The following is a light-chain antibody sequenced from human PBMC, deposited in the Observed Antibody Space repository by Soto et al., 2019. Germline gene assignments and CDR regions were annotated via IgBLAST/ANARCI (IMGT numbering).Light chain of an antibody. J-gene: IGKJ1*01. CDR3: QQYNSFWT. Sequence: DIQMTQSPSTLSASVGDRGTITCRASQSISSWLAWYQQKPGKAPKLLIYDASSLESGVPSRFSGSGSGTEFTLPISSLQPDDFETYYCQQYNSFWTFGQGTKVEIK. CDR1: QSISSW. CDR2: DAS. V-gene: IGKV1-5*01.